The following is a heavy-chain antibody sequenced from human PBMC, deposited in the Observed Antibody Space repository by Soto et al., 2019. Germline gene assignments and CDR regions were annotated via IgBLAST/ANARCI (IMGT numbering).Heavy chain of an antibody. CDR1: GFTFSSYG. J-gene: IGHJ6*02. V-gene: IGHV3-30*18. CDR3: AKGGIFGVVTLATYYYYGMDV. D-gene: IGHD3-3*01. CDR2: ISYDGSNK. Sequence: AGGSLRLSCAASGFTFSSYGMHWVRQAPGKGLGWVAVISYDGSNKYYADSVKGRFTISRDNSKNTLYLQMNSLRAEDTAVYYCAKGGIFGVVTLATYYYYGMDVWGQGTTVTVSS.